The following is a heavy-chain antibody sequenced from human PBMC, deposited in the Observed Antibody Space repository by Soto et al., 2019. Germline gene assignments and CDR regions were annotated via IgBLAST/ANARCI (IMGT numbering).Heavy chain of an antibody. V-gene: IGHV3-7*03. Sequence: PGGSLRLSCAVSGFTFSNYWMSWVRQAPGKGLEWVANIKLDGSAKYYVDSVKGRFTISRDNAKNSLYLQMNNLRAEDTAVYYCARGHSTSPNWFDPWGQGTLVTSPQ. CDR2: IKLDGSAK. CDR3: ARGHSTSPNWFDP. J-gene: IGHJ5*02. D-gene: IGHD2-2*01. CDR1: GFTFSNYW.